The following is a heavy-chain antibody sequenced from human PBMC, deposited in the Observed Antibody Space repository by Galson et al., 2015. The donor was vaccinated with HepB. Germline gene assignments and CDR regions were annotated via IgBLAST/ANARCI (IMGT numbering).Heavy chain of an antibody. V-gene: IGHV3-74*01. J-gene: IGHJ4*02. D-gene: IGHD5-18*01. Sequence: SLRLSCAASGFTFSSYWMHWVRQAPGKGLVWVSRINSDGGSTSYADSVKGRFTISRDNAKNTLYLEMNSLRGEDTAVYYCARVVDTAMEPEYFDYWGQGTLVTVSS. CDR2: INSDGGST. CDR1: GFTFSSYW. CDR3: ARVVDTAMEPEYFDY.